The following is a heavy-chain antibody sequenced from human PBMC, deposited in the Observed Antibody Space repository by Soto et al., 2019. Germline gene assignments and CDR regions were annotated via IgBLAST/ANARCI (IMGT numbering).Heavy chain of an antibody. J-gene: IGHJ5*02. CDR2: INPSRGST. Sequence: ASLKVSCKASGYTFITYFTHWVRQAPGQGLEWMGVINPSRGSTTYAQKFQDRVTMTRDTSASTVYMELSSLRSEDTAMYYCARSYISSSYWFDPWGQGTLVTVSS. CDR1: GYTFITYF. D-gene: IGHD6-6*01. CDR3: ARSYISSSYWFDP. V-gene: IGHV1-46*03.